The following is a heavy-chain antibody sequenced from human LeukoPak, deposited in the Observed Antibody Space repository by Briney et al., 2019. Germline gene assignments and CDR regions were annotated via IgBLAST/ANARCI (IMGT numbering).Heavy chain of an antibody. V-gene: IGHV3-48*01. D-gene: IGHD2-15*01. CDR2: ISHDGSTA. J-gene: IGHJ1*01. CDR1: GFTFSAYS. Sequence: GGSLRLSCAASGFTFSAYSMDWVRQTPGKGLEWISYISHDGSTAYYADSVKGRFTISRDNAKNSLYLQMNSLRAEDTAVYYCARTPGYCSGGNCYRYFQNWGQGTLVTVSS. CDR3: ARTPGYCSGGNCYRYFQN.